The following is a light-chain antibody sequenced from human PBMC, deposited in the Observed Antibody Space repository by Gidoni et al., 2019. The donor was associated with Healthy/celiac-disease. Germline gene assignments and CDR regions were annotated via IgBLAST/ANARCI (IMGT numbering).Light chain of an antibody. CDR1: SSDVGGYNY. CDR3: SSYTSSSWV. Sequence: QSALTPPASVSGSPGQSITISCTGTSSDVGGYNYVSWYQQHPGKAPKLMIYEVSNRPSGVSNRFSGSKSGNTASLTISGLQAEDEADYYCSSYTSSSWVFGGGTKLTVL. J-gene: IGLJ3*02. CDR2: EVS. V-gene: IGLV2-14*01.